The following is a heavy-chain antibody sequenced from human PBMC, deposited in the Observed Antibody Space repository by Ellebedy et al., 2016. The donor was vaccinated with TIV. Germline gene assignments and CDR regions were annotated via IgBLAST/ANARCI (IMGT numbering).Heavy chain of an antibody. D-gene: IGHD3-16*01. CDR3: ARNLLIFTFEKSYFDL. Sequence: SETLSLTCTVSGDSISSSTYYWGWIRQPPGKGLEWIGTIYSSGSTYYNPSLKRRVTISVDTPNNQFSLKLSSVTAADTAVYYCARNLLIFTFEKSYFDLWGRGTLVTVSS. J-gene: IGHJ2*01. CDR1: GDSISSSTYY. CDR2: IYSSGST. V-gene: IGHV4-39*01.